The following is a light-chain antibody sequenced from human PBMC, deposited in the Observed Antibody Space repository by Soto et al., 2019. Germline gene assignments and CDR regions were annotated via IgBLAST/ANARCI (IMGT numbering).Light chain of an antibody. CDR1: QSVTSSC. J-gene: IGKJ1*01. CDR3: QQYGSSYPWT. Sequence: EIVLTQSPGTLSLSPGERATLSCTASQSVTSSCLAWYQRKPGQAPRLLIHTASSRATGIPDRFSGSGSGTDFTLTIRRLEPEDFAVYYCQQYGSSYPWTFGQGTKVDIK. V-gene: IGKV3-20*01. CDR2: TAS.